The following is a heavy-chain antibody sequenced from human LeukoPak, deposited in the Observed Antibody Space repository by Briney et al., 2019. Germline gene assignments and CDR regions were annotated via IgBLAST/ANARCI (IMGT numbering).Heavy chain of an antibody. D-gene: IGHD3-22*01. CDR1: GFTFSSYG. J-gene: IGHJ4*02. CDR3: AKEFSGYLASFEY. V-gene: IGHV3-30*18. Sequence: GGSLRLSCAAPGFTFSSYGMHWDRQAPGKGLEWVAMTSFDGSYKNYADSVKGRFTISRDYSKDRLYLQMNSLRAEDTAVYYCAKEFSGYLASFEYWGQGTLVTVSS. CDR2: TSFDGSYK.